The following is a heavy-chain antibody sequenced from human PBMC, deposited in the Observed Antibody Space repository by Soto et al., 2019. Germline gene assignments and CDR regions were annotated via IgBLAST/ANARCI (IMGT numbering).Heavy chain of an antibody. J-gene: IGHJ4*02. CDR2: IYYSGST. V-gene: IGHV4-39*01. Sequence: SETLSLTCTVSGGSISSSSYYWGWIRQPPGKGLEWIGSIYYSGSTYYNPSLKSRVTISVDTSKNQFSLKLSSVTAADTAVYYCARRLYCSGGSCYRDINFDYWGQGTLVTVSS. CDR3: ARRLYCSGGSCYRDINFDY. D-gene: IGHD2-15*01. CDR1: GGSISSSSYY.